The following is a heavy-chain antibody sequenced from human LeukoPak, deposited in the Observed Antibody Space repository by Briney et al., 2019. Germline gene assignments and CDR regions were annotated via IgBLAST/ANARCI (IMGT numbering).Heavy chain of an antibody. V-gene: IGHV1-2*02. D-gene: IGHD6-13*01. CDR3: ARDKGSWYYYYGMDV. CDR2: INPNSGGT. Sequence: ASVKVSCKASGYTFTGYYMHWVRQAPRQGLEWMGWINPNSGGTNYAQKFQGGVTMTRDTSISTAYMELSRLRSDDTAVYYCARDKGSWYYYYGMDVWGQGTTVTVSS. J-gene: IGHJ6*02. CDR1: GYTFTGYY.